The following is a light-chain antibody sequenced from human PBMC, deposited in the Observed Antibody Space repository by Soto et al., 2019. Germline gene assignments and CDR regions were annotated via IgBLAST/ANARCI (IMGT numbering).Light chain of an antibody. J-gene: IGLJ2*01. CDR3: RAWDSSNVV. Sequence: SYELTQPPSVSVSPGQTASITCSGHNLGDKYSYWYQQKPGQSPVLVIYRDIQRPSGIPERFSGSNSGNTATLTISGTQAMDEADYHCRAWDSSNVVFGGGTQLTVL. CDR1: NLGDKY. CDR2: RDI. V-gene: IGLV3-1*01.